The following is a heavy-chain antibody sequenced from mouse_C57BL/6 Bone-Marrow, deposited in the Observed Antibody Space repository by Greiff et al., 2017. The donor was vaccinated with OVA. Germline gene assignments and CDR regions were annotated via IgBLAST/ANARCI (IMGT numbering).Heavy chain of an antibody. D-gene: IGHD3-2*02. CDR1: GYTFTSYW. J-gene: IGHJ3*01. CDR3: ARSGQLRQAWFAY. V-gene: IGHV1-64*01. Sequence: VQLQPPWAELVKPGASVQLSCKASGYTFTSYWMHWVKQRPGQGLEWIGMIHPNSGSTNYNEKFKSKATLTVDKSSSTAYMQLSSLTSEDSAVYYCARSGQLRQAWFAYWGQGTLVTVSA. CDR2: IHPNSGST.